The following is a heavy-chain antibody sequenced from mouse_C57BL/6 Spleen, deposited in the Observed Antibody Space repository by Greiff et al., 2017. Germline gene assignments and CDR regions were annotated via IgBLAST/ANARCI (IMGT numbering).Heavy chain of an antibody. CDR3: ARGGANWDYFDY. V-gene: IGHV2-2*01. Sequence: VQLQQSGPGLVQPSQSLSITCTVSGFSLTSYGVHWVRQSPGKGLEWLGVIWSGGSTDYNAAFISRLSISKDNSKSQVFFKMNSLQADDTAIYYCARGGANWDYFDYWGQGTTLTVSS. CDR2: IWSGGST. D-gene: IGHD4-1*01. CDR1: GFSLTSYG. J-gene: IGHJ2*01.